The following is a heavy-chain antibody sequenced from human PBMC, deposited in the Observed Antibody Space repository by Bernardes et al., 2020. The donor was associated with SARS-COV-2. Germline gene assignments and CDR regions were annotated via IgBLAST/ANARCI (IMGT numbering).Heavy chain of an antibody. V-gene: IGHV3-7*03. CDR1: AFTFRKYW. Sequence: GGSLRLSRTASAFTFRKYWMSWVRQAPGKGLEWVANTNQDGGDKYYLDSVKGRFTISRDNAKNSLFLQMNNLRAEDTAVYYCARDPIADRPTFDYWGRGTLVTVS. J-gene: IGHJ4*02. D-gene: IGHD6-6*01. CDR2: TNQDGGDK. CDR3: ARDPIADRPTFDY.